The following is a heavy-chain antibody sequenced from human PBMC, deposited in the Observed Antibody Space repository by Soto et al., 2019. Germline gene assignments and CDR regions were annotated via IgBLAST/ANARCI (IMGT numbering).Heavy chain of an antibody. CDR3: ARHGTQLGYYYYYYGMDV. Sequence: SETLSLTCTVSGGSISSDYYHWTWIRQSPGKGLEWIGYIHHSGSILYNPSLKSRVTISVDTSKNQFSLHLSSVTAADTAVYYCARHGTQLGYYYYYYGMDVWGQGTTVTVSS. D-gene: IGHD5-18*01. CDR1: GGSISSDYYH. CDR2: IHHSGSI. J-gene: IGHJ6*02. V-gene: IGHV4-30-4*08.